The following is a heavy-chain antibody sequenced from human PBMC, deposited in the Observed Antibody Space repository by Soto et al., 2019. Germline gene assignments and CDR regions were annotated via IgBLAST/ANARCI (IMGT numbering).Heavy chain of an antibody. CDR1: GSIFTGYG. CDR2: IWFDGSNK. CDR3: ASPVECGTTSRIR. J-gene: IGHJ4*02. V-gene: IGHV3-33*01. Sequence: GGSLRLSCAASGSIFTGYGMHWVRQAPGKGLEWVAVIWFDGSNKYYADSVKGRFTISRDNAKNSLHLQMNSLRAEDTAVCYCASPVECGTTSRIRWGQGTLVTVSS. D-gene: IGHD1-1*01.